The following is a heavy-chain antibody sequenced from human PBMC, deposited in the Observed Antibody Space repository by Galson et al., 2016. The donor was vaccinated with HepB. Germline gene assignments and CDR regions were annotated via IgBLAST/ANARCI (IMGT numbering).Heavy chain of an antibody. J-gene: IGHJ3*02. D-gene: IGHD3-22*01. Sequence: ETLSLTCPVSGDSISGSNYYWGWIRQPPGKGLEWIGSIYYTGRTYYNPSLKSRVTVSVDTSKNEISVTLSSVTYADTALYYCVRHSLNMMSDAFDIWGQGTMVTVSS. CDR1: GDSISGSNYY. CDR3: VRHSLNMMSDAFDI. CDR2: IYYTGRT. V-gene: IGHV4-39*01.